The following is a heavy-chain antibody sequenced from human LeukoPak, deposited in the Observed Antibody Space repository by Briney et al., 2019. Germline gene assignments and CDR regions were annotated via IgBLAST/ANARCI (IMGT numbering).Heavy chain of an antibody. CDR3: ASGYGSGKSYDYMDV. CDR2: LSYSGTT. D-gene: IGHD3-10*01. V-gene: IGHV4-59*01. CDR1: GDSISGSY. J-gene: IGHJ6*03. Sequence: SETLSLTCAVSGDSISGSYWSWIRQPPGKGLEGIGFLSYSGTTSYNPSLKSRVTISVDTSKNQFSLKLSSVTAADTAVYYCASGYGSGKSYDYMDVWGKGTTVTVSS.